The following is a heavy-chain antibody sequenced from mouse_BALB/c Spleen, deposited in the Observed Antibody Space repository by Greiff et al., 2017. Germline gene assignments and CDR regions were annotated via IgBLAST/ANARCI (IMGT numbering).Heavy chain of an antibody. CDR2: IYPGSGST. CDR1: GYTFTSYW. J-gene: IGHJ2*01. CDR3: TRDYGNKGGY. V-gene: IGHV1S22*01. Sequence: LQQPGSELVRPGASVKLSCKASGYTFTSYWMHWVKQRPGQGLEWIGNIYPGSGSTNYDEKFKSKATLTVDTSSSTAYMQRSSLTSEDSAVYYWTRDYGNKGGYWGQGTTLTVSS. D-gene: IGHD2-1*01.